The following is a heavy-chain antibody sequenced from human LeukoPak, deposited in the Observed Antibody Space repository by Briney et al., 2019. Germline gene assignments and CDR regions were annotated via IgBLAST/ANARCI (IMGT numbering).Heavy chain of an antibody. V-gene: IGHV4-59*12. Sequence: PSETLSLTCTVSGGSISSYYWSWIRQPPGKGLEWLGYIYYSGSTNYNPSLKSRVTISVDTSKNQFSLKLSSVTAADTAVYYCARDLGLVVVPAATFDYWGQGTLVTVSS. CDR2: IYYSGST. J-gene: IGHJ4*02. D-gene: IGHD2-2*01. CDR1: GGSISSYY. CDR3: ARDLGLVVVPAATFDY.